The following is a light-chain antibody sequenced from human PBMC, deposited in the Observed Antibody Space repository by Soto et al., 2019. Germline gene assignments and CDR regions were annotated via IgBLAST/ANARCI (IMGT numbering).Light chain of an antibody. CDR2: KTS. Sequence: DIQMTQSPSTLSASVGDRVTITCRASQTINNWLAWYQQKPAKAPKLLIYKTSNLESGVPSRFSGSGSGTEFSLTINSLQPDDFATYYCQQYKSFSLTFGGGTRVEVK. CDR3: QQYKSFSLT. V-gene: IGKV1-5*03. J-gene: IGKJ4*01. CDR1: QTINNW.